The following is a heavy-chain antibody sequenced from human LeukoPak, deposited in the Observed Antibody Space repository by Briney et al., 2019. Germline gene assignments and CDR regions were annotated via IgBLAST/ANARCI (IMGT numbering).Heavy chain of an antibody. CDR1: GFTFDDYA. V-gene: IGHV3-9*01. Sequence: PGRSLRLSCAASGFTFDDYAMHWVRQAPGKGLEWVSGISWNSGSIAYADSVKGRFTISRDNAKNSLYLQMNSLRAEDTALYYCAKVQGAAAGSTGFDYWGQGTLATVSS. CDR2: ISWNSGSI. J-gene: IGHJ4*02. CDR3: AKVQGAAAGSTGFDY. D-gene: IGHD6-13*01.